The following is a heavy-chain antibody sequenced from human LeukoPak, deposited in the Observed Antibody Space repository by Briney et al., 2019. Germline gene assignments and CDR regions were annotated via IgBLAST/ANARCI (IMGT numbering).Heavy chain of an antibody. D-gene: IGHD6-19*01. V-gene: IGHV3-7*03. CDR1: GFNFRDHW. CDR2: IKNDGSET. CDR3: VKNDGWFHLAQ. Sequence: GGSLRLSCAVSGFNFRDHWMDWVRLAPGKGLEWVGHIKNDGSETYYLDSLKGRFSISRDNTNNALYLQMNSLRVEDTAVYYCVKNDGWFHLAQWGQGTLVTVSS. J-gene: IGHJ4*02.